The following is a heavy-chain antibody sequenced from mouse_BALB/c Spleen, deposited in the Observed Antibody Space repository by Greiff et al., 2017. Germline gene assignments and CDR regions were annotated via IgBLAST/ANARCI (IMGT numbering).Heavy chain of an antibody. CDR3: TRSGYYDYDGYYFDY. CDR2: IYPGNSDT. D-gene: IGHD2-4*01. J-gene: IGHJ2*01. V-gene: IGHV1-82*01. Sequence: QVQLQQSGPELVKPGASVKISCKASGYAFSSSWMNWVKQRPGQGLEWIGRIYPGNSDTSYNQKFKGKAKLTAVTSTSTAYMELSSLTNEDSAVYYCTRSGYYDYDGYYFDYWGQGTTLTVSS. CDR1: GYAFSSSW.